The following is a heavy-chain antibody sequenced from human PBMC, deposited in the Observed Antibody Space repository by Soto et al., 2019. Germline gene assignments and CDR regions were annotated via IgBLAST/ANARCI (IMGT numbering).Heavy chain of an antibody. CDR2: IHYSGDS. CDR1: GDSVSSNNYY. J-gene: IGHJ4*02. Sequence: SETLSLTCTVIGDSVSSNNYYWSWIRQRPGKGLEWIGYIHYSGDSYDNPSLTSRITMSMDVSKNQFSLNLRSVTAADTAIYYCARDVNDSSGSQGFDYWGQGTMVTVSS. V-gene: IGHV4-31*03. CDR3: ARDVNDSSGSQGFDY. D-gene: IGHD3-22*01.